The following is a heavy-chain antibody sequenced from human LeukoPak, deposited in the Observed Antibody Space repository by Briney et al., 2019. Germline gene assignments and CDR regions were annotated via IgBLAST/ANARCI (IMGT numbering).Heavy chain of an antibody. CDR3: AKDPTGYSSGWGYFDY. CDR1: GFTFSSFG. V-gene: IGHV3-30*02. CDR2: IRFDGSNE. Sequence: GGSLRLSCAASGFTFSSFGMHWVRQAPGKGLDWVAFIRFDGSNEHHADSVKGRFTISRDNSKSTLYLQMNSLRAEDTALYYCAKDPTGYSSGWGYFDYWGQGTLVTVSS. D-gene: IGHD6-19*01. J-gene: IGHJ4*02.